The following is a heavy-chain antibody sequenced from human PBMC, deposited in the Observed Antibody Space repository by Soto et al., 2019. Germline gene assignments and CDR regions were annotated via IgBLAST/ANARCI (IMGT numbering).Heavy chain of an antibody. J-gene: IGHJ6*02. V-gene: IGHV1-46*01. D-gene: IGHD2-8*01. CDR2: INPTTGLT. Sequence: ASVKVSCKASGYAFSNNFMHWVRQAPAQGLEWMGVINPTTGLTSNAQKFQGRITMTSDTSSRTAYMELSSLRSEDTAVYYCARALRNGYFYGMDIWGQGTTVTVSS. CDR3: ARALRNGYFYGMDI. CDR1: GYAFSNNF.